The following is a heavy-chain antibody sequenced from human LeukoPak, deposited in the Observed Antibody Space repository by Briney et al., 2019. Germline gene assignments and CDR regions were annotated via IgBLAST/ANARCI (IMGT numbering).Heavy chain of an antibody. J-gene: IGHJ4*02. V-gene: IGHV3-48*01. CDR2: ISSSSRTI. D-gene: IGHD6-25*01. CDR1: GFTFSSYE. Sequence: GGSLRLSCAASGFTFSSYEMNWVRQAPGKGLEWVSYISSSSRTIHYADSVKGRFTISRDNAKNSLYLQMNSLRAEDTAVYYCARRGYSSGWNRFDYWGQGTLVTVSS. CDR3: ARRGYSSGWNRFDY.